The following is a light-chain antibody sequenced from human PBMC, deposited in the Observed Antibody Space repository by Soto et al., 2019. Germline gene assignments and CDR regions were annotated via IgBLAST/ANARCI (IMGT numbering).Light chain of an antibody. Sequence: QSALTQPASVSGSPGQSITISCTGTSSEVGGYNYVSWYQQHPGKAPKLMIYDVSNRPSGVSDRFSGSKSGNTASLTISGLQAEDEADYYCSSYTSSSTLYGFGTGTKVTVL. V-gene: IGLV2-14*01. J-gene: IGLJ1*01. CDR1: SSEVGGYNY. CDR2: DVS. CDR3: SSYTSSSTLYG.